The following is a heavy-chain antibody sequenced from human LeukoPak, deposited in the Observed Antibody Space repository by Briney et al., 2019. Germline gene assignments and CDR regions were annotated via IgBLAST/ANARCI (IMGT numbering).Heavy chain of an antibody. Sequence: SETLSLTCAVYGGSFSGYCWNWIRQPPGKGLEWIGAIINSGSTNYNPSPKSRVTISVVTSKNQFSLELSSVTAADTAVYYCARGSYAISMVRGVIGGVAQGSGYSFDYWGQGTLVTVSS. J-gene: IGHJ4*02. CDR1: GGSFSGYC. D-gene: IGHD3-10*01. CDR3: ARGSYAISMVRGVIGGVAQGSGYSFDY. CDR2: IINSGST. V-gene: IGHV4-34*01.